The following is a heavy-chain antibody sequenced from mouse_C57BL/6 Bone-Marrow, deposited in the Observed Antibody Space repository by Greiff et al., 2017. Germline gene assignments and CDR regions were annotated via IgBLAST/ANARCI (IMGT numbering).Heavy chain of an antibody. J-gene: IGHJ2*01. D-gene: IGHD1-1*01. CDR2: IDPENGDT. V-gene: IGHV14-4*01. CDR1: GFNIKDDY. Sequence: VQLQQSGAELVRPGASVKLSCTASGFNIKDDYMHWVKQRPEQGLEWIGWIDPENGDTEYASKFQGKATITADTSSNTAYLQLSSLTSEDTAVYSCTPYYYGSSYYPCDYWGQGTTLTVSS. CDR3: TPYYYGSSYYPCDY.